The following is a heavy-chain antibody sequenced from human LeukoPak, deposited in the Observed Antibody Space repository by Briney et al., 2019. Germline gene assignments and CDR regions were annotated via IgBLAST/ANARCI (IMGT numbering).Heavy chain of an antibody. Sequence: PSETLSLTCSVSGGSISISNYFWGWIRQPPGKGLEWIASRSSTGITHYHSSLESRISVSVETSKSQFSLRLTSLTAADTAVYYCAFSGWFWGAFDYWGQGILATVSS. D-gene: IGHD6-19*01. CDR2: RSSTGIT. J-gene: IGHJ4*02. V-gene: IGHV4-39*01. CDR1: GGSISISNYF. CDR3: AFSGWFWGAFDY.